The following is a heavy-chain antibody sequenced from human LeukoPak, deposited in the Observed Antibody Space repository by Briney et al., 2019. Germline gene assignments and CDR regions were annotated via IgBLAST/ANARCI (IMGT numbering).Heavy chain of an antibody. J-gene: IGHJ6*03. V-gene: IGHV1-18*01. CDR1: GYTFTSYG. D-gene: IGHD6-13*01. CDR3: AREGSSWYYYYYYMDV. Sequence: ASVKVSCKASGYTFTSYGISWVRQAPGQGLEWMGWISAYNGNTNYAQKLQGRVTMTTDTSTSTAYMELRSLRSDDTVVYYCAREGSSWYYYYYYMDVWGKGTTVTVSS. CDR2: ISAYNGNT.